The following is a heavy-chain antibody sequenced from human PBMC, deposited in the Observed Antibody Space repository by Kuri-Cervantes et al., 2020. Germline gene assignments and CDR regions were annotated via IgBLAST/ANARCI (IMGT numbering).Heavy chain of an antibody. J-gene: IGHJ6*02. CDR1: GYTFTSYY. V-gene: IGHV1-2*02. CDR2: INPNSGGT. CDR3: ARGALRFLEWSSMDV. D-gene: IGHD3-3*01. Sequence: ASVKVSCKASGYTFTSYYMHWVRQAPGQGLEWMGWINPNSGGTNYAQKFQGRVTMTRDTSISTAYMELRSLRSDDTAVYYCARGALRFLEWSSMDVWGQGTTVTVSS.